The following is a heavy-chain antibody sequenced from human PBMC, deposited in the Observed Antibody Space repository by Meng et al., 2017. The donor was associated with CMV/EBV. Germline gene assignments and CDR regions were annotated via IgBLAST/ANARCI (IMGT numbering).Heavy chain of an antibody. V-gene: IGHV6-1*01. J-gene: IGHJ4*02. CDR3: AREAPIGITIFGVVINPLDY. CDR2: TYYRSKWYN. Sequence: SQTLSLTCAISGDSVSSNSAAWNWIGQSPSRGLEWLGRTYYRSKWYNDYAVSVKSRITINPDTSKNQFSLQLNSVTPEDTAVYYCAREAPIGITIFGVVINPLDYWGQGTLVTVSS. D-gene: IGHD3-3*01. CDR1: GDSVSSNSAA.